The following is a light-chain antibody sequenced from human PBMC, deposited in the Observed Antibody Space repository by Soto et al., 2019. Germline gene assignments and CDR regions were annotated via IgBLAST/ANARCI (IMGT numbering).Light chain of an antibody. CDR1: QSISSN. V-gene: IGKV3-15*01. Sequence: EMVMTHSPATLSVSPWERATLSCRASQSISSNLAWYQQKPGQAPRLLIYGASTRATAIPARFSGSGSGTYFTLTISSLQSEDFAVYYCQQYHNWWTFGQGTKVDIK. CDR2: GAS. CDR3: QQYHNWWT. J-gene: IGKJ1*01.